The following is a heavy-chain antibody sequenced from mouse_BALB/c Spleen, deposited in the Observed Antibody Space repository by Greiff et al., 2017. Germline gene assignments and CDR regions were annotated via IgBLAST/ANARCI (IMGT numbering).Heavy chain of an antibody. Sequence: QVQLQQSGAELVRPGSSVKISCKASGYAFSSYWMNWVKQRPGQGLEWIGQIYPGDGDTNYNGKFKGKATLTADKSSSTAYMQLSSLTSEDSAVYLCARFDYPSAMDYWGQGTSVTVSS. D-gene: IGHD2-4*01. CDR1: GYAFSSYW. J-gene: IGHJ4*01. CDR3: ARFDYPSAMDY. CDR2: IYPGDGDT. V-gene: IGHV1-80*01.